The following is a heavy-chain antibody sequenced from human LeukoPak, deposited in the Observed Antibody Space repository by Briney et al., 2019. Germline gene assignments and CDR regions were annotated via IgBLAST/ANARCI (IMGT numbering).Heavy chain of an antibody. V-gene: IGHV3-23*01. Sequence: AGGSLRLSCAASGFSFNTYAMSWVRQAPGKGLEWVSVISGSGGSTYYADSVKGRFTISRDNSKNTLYLQMNSLRAEDTAVYYCAKDGVATITFDYWGQGTLVTVSS. CDR2: ISGSGGST. CDR1: GFSFNTYA. J-gene: IGHJ4*02. CDR3: AKDGVATITFDY. D-gene: IGHD5-12*01.